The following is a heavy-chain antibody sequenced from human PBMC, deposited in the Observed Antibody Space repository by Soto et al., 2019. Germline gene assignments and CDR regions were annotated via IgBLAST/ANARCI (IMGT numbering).Heavy chain of an antibody. Sequence: VQLVQSGAEVKKPGSSVKVSCKASGGTFSSYAISWVRQAPGQGLEWMGGIIPIFGTANYAQKFQGRVTITADESTGTAYMELSSLRSEDTAVYYCATYVTYYDILTQAFDIWGQGTMVTVSS. J-gene: IGHJ3*02. CDR3: ATYVTYYDILTQAFDI. V-gene: IGHV1-69*01. CDR2: IIPIFGTA. D-gene: IGHD3-9*01. CDR1: GGTFSSYA.